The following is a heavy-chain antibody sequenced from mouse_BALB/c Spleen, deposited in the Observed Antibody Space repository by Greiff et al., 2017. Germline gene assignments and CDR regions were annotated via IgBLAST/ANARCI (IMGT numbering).Heavy chain of an antibody. CDR3: TVIGTY. Sequence: EVHLVESGGGLVQPGGSMKLSCVASGFTFSNYWMNWVRQSPEKGLEWVAEIRLKSNNYATHYAESVKGRFTISRDDSKSSVYLQMNNLRAEDTGIYYCTVIGTYWGQGTLVTVSA. CDR2: IRLKSNNYAT. V-gene: IGHV6-6*02. CDR1: GFTFSNYW. J-gene: IGHJ3*01. D-gene: IGHD2-13*01.